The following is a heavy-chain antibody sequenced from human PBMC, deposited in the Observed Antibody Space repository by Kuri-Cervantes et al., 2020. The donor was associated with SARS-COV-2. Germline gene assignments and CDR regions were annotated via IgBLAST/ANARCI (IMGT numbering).Heavy chain of an antibody. D-gene: IGHD6-19*01. CDR2: IIPILGIA. V-gene: IGHV1-69*02. J-gene: IGHJ4*02. CDR3: ASGAVADLFDY. CDR1: GGTFSSYT. Sequence: SVKVSCKASGGTFSSYTISWVRQAPGQGLGWMGRIIPILGIANYAQKFQGRVTITADESTSTAYMELSSLRSEDTAVYYCASGAVADLFDYWGQGTLVTVSS.